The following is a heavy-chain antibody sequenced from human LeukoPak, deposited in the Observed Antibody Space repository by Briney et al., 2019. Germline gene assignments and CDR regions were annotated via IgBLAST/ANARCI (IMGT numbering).Heavy chain of an antibody. J-gene: IGHJ5*02. CDR3: ARGGFYGSGSYTFDP. V-gene: IGHV1-46*01. CDR1: GYTFTSYY. D-gene: IGHD3-10*01. Sequence: GASVKVSCKASGYTFTSYYMHWVRQAPGRGLEWMGIINPTGGSTTYAQKFQGRVTMTRDTSTSTVYMELSSLRSEDTAVYYCARGGFYGSGSYTFDPWAREPWSPSPQ. CDR2: INPTGGST.